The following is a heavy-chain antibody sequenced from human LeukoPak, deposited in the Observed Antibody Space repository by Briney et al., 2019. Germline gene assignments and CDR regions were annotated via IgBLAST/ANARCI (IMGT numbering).Heavy chain of an antibody. CDR3: ARDVYGPGE. Sequence: GSLRLSCAASGFTFTNFWMHWVRQGPGKGLVWVSRISIDGSTTQYADSVKGRFTISRDNAKNTLYLQINSLRDEDTAVYYRARDVYGPGEWGQGTLVTVSS. CDR2: ISIDGSTT. CDR1: GFTFTNFW. V-gene: IGHV3-74*03. J-gene: IGHJ4*02. D-gene: IGHD5/OR15-5a*01.